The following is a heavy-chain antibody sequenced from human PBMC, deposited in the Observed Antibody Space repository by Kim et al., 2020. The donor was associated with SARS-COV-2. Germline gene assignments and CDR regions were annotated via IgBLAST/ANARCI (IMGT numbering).Heavy chain of an antibody. V-gene: IGHV3-33*01. D-gene: IGHD2-21*01. CDR2: IWYDGSNK. Sequence: GGSLRLSCAASGFTFSSYGMHWVRQAPGKGLEWVAVIWYDGSNKYYADSVKGRFTISRDNSKNTLYLQMNSLRAEDTAVYYCARDHDCGGDCYDAFDIWGQGTMVTVSS. J-gene: IGHJ3*02. CDR3: ARDHDCGGDCYDAFDI. CDR1: GFTFSSYG.